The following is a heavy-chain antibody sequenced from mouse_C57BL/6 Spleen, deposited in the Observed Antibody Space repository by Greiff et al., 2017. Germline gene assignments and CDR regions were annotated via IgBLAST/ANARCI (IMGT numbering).Heavy chain of an antibody. CDR1: GYAFTNYL. V-gene: IGHV1-54*01. Sequence: QVQLQPSGAELVRPGTSVKVSCKASGYAFTNYLIEWVKQRPGQGLEWIGVINPGSGGTNYNEKFKGKATLTADKSSSTAYMQLSSLTSEDSAVYCCARFYYGNYGGGAMDYWGQGTSVTVSS. CDR2: INPGSGGT. J-gene: IGHJ4*01. CDR3: ARFYYGNYGGGAMDY. D-gene: IGHD2-1*01.